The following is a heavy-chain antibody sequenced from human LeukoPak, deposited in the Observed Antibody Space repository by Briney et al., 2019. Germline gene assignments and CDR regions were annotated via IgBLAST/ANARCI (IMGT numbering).Heavy chain of an antibody. Sequence: ASVKVSCKASGGTFSSYAISWVRQAPGQGLEWMGGIIPIFGTANYAQKFQGRVTITADESTSTAYMELSSLRSEDTAVYYCARDLPGVRRDGYNLDCWGQGTLVTVSS. V-gene: IGHV1-69*13. D-gene: IGHD5-24*01. CDR3: ARDLPGVRRDGYNLDC. CDR1: GGTFSSYA. J-gene: IGHJ4*02. CDR2: IIPIFGTA.